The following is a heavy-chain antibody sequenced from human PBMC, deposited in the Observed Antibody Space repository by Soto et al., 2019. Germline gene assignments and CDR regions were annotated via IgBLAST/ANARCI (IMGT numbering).Heavy chain of an antibody. J-gene: IGHJ4*02. V-gene: IGHV2-26*01. CDR1: GFSLSNARMG. CDR2: IFSNEEK. CDR3: ARNAFWSGDMLLFDY. D-gene: IGHD3-3*01. Sequence: QVTLKESGPVLVKPTETLTLTCTVSGFSLSNARMGVSWIRQPPGKALEWLAHIFSNEEKSSSTSLKSRLTISKDTSKSQVVLTMTNMDPVDTSTYYCARNAFWSGDMLLFDYWGQGTLVTVSS.